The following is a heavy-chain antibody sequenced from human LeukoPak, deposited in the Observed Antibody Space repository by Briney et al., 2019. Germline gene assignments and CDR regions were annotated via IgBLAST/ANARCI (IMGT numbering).Heavy chain of an antibody. Sequence: SQTLSLTCSVSGDFIRRGNYYWSWIRQSAGKGLEWIGRINPSGSTNYNPSLKSRVIMSLDTSKNQFSLRLTSVTAADTAVYYCARDDFDNSGYRPFYFWGQGSLVTVSS. V-gene: IGHV4-61*02. CDR2: INPSGST. D-gene: IGHD3-22*01. J-gene: IGHJ4*02. CDR3: ARDDFDNSGYRPFYF. CDR1: GDFIRRGNYY.